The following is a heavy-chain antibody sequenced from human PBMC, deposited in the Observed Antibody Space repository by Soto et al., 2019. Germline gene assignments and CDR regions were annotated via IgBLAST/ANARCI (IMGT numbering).Heavy chain of an antibody. CDR1: GYTFTGYS. J-gene: IGHJ4*02. Sequence: ASVKVSCKASGYTFTGYSIHWVRQAPGQRHEWMGWINGGNGDTKYSQKFQGRVTITRDTSASTAYMELTSLGSEDTAVYHCARGYCSSTSCQYYFDFWGQGTLVTVSS. V-gene: IGHV1-3*01. CDR2: INGGNGDT. D-gene: IGHD2-2*01. CDR3: ARGYCSSTSCQYYFDF.